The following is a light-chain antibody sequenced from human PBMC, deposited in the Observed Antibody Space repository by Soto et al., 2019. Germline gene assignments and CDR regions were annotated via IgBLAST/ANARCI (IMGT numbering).Light chain of an antibody. CDR3: QQYNNWPPA. CDR2: GAS. V-gene: IGKV3-15*01. CDR1: QSVSGN. Sequence: EIVMAQSPATLSVSPGERATLSCSASQSVSGNLAWYQQKPGQAPRLLIYGASTRATGIPARFSGSGSGTEFTLTISSLQYEDLAVYYCQQYNNWPPAFGQGTKVEIK. J-gene: IGKJ1*01.